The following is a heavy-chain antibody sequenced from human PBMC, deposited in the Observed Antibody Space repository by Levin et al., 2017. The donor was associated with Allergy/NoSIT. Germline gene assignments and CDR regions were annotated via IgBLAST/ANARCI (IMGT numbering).Heavy chain of an antibody. CDR1: GFTFDDYA. Sequence: GGSLRLSCAASGFTFDDYAMHWVRQAPGKGLEWVSGISWNSGSIGYADSVKGRFTISRDNAKNSLYLQMNSLRTEDTALYYCARDNSELTDACDIWGQGTMVIVSS. D-gene: IGHD1-26*01. J-gene: IGHJ3*02. CDR3: ARDNSELTDACDI. CDR2: ISWNSGSI. V-gene: IGHV3-9*01.